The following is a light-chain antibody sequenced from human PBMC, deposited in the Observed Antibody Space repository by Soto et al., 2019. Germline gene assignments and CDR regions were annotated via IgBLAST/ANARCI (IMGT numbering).Light chain of an antibody. J-gene: IGLJ1*01. CDR3: ASYGSGATYV. CDR1: SSDVGGYNY. Sequence: QSVLTQPASVSGSPGQSITISCTGTSSDVGGYNYVSWYQLHPGKAPKLMIHEVSERPSGVSNRFSGSKSGNTASLTFSGLQAEDEADYYCASYGSGATYVFGGGTKVTVL. CDR2: EVS. V-gene: IGLV2-14*01.